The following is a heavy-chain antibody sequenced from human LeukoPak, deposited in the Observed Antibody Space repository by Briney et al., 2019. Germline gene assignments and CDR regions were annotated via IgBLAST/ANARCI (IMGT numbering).Heavy chain of an antibody. CDR1: GYTFTSYD. D-gene: IGHD3-9*01. J-gene: IGHJ4*02. CDR2: INPNSGGT. CDR3: ARDTGPYYDILSGYRGSYYFDY. V-gene: IGHV1-2*02. Sequence: GASVKVSCKASGYTFTSYDINWVRQATGQGLEWMGWINPNSGGTNYAQKFQGRVTMTRDTSISTAYMELSRLRSDDTAVYYCARDTGPYYDILSGYRGSYYFDYWGQGTLVTVSS.